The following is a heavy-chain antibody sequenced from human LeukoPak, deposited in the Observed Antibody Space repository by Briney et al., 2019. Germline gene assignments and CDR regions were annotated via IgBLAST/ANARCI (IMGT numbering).Heavy chain of an antibody. Sequence: SETLSLTCTVSGGSISSGGYYWSWIRQPPGKGLEWIGYIYYSGSTYYNPSLKSRVTISVDTSKNQFSLELNSVTAADTAVYYCARGGDWLFDYCGQGILVTVSS. J-gene: IGHJ4*02. CDR1: GGSISSGGYY. V-gene: IGHV4-30-4*01. D-gene: IGHD2-21*02. CDR2: IYYSGST. CDR3: ARGGDWLFDY.